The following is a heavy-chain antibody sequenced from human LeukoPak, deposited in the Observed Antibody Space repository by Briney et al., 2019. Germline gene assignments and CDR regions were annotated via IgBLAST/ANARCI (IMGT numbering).Heavy chain of an antibody. J-gene: IGHJ6*02. Sequence: GESLKISCKGSGYSFTSYWIGWVRQMPGKGLEWMGIIYPGDSDTRYSPPFQGQVTISADKSISTAYLQWSSLKASDTAMYYCARLLLADYGDYVNYYYYGMDVWGQGTTVTVYS. CDR2: IYPGDSDT. CDR3: ARLLLADYGDYVNYYYYGMDV. V-gene: IGHV5-51*01. D-gene: IGHD4-17*01. CDR1: GYSFTSYW.